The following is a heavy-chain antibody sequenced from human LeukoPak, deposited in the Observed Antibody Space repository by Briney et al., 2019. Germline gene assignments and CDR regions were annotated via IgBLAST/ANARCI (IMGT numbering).Heavy chain of an antibody. J-gene: IGHJ4*02. V-gene: IGHV3-48*04. CDR1: GFTFSRYS. Sequence: GGSLRLSCAASGFTFSRYSMNWVRQAPGKGLEWVSYISRSSSTIHYADSVKGRFTISRDNAKSSLFLQMNSLRAEDTAVYYCARDSGDFGVVIIRFDHFDYWGQGTLVTVSS. CDR2: ISRSSSTI. CDR3: ARDSGDFGVVIIRFDHFDY. D-gene: IGHD3-3*01.